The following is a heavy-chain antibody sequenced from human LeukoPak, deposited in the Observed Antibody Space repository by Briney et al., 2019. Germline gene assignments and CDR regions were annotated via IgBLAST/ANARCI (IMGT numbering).Heavy chain of an antibody. Sequence: RWASVKVSCKASGFTFTNYAVHWVRQAPGQRLEWMGWINAGNGNTEYSQKFQGRVTITRDTSARTVHMELSSLRSEDTAVYYCASDGWVITYYFDYWGQGALVTVSS. V-gene: IGHV1-3*01. D-gene: IGHD3-16*02. CDR2: INAGNGNT. CDR3: ASDGWVITYYFDY. J-gene: IGHJ4*02. CDR1: GFTFTNYA.